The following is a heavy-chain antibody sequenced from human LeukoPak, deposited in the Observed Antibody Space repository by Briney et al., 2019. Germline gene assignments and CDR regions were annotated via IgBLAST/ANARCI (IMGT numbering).Heavy chain of an antibody. CDR2: ISAYNGNT. CDR3: ARVGPPGYDSSGYCSNWFDP. J-gene: IGHJ5*02. D-gene: IGHD3-22*01. Sequence: GASVKVSCKASGYTFTSYGISWVRQAPGQGLEWMGWISAYNGNTNYAQKLQGRVTMTTDTSTSTAYMELRSLRSDDTAVYYCARVGPPGYDSSGYCSNWFDPWGQGTLVTVSS. CDR1: GYTFTSYG. V-gene: IGHV1-18*01.